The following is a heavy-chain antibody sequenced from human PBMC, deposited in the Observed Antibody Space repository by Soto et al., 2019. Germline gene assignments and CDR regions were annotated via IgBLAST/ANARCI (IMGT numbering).Heavy chain of an antibody. Sequence: QVQLVESGGGVVQPGRSLRLSCAASGFTLTTYGMHWVRQAPGKGLEWVAAMSYDGTEEYYADSVKGRFTISRDSSRNTLFLQLNSLRAEDTAVYYCAKEFGSTWIDHWGEGTLVTVSS. CDR3: AKEFGSTWIDH. V-gene: IGHV3-30*18. CDR1: GFTLTTYG. D-gene: IGHD6-13*01. J-gene: IGHJ4*02. CDR2: MSYDGTEE.